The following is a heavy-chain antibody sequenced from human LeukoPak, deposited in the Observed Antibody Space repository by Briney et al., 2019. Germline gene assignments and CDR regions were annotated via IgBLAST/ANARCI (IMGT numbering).Heavy chain of an antibody. CDR1: GGSISSYY. Sequence: SETLSLTCTVSGGSISSYYWSWIRQPPGKGLEWIGYIYYSGSTNYNPSLKSRVTISVDTSKNQFSLKLSSVTAADTDVYYCARHVAGYYDSSGYPYWYFDLWGRGTLVTVSS. CDR3: ARHVAGYYDSSGYPYWYFDL. J-gene: IGHJ2*01. CDR2: IYYSGST. D-gene: IGHD3-22*01. V-gene: IGHV4-59*08.